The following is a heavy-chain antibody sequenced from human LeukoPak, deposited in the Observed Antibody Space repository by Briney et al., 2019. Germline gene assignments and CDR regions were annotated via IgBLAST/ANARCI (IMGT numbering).Heavy chain of an antibody. CDR1: GFTFSSYE. Sequence: GGSLRLSCAASGFTFSSYEMNWVRKAPGKGLEWVSYISSSGSTIYYADSVKGRFTISRDNAKNSLYLQMNSLRAEDTAVYYCARDPGIVVVPAAKGSMDVWGQGTTVTVSS. J-gene: IGHJ6*02. V-gene: IGHV3-48*03. CDR2: ISSSGSTI. D-gene: IGHD2-2*01. CDR3: ARDPGIVVVPAAKGSMDV.